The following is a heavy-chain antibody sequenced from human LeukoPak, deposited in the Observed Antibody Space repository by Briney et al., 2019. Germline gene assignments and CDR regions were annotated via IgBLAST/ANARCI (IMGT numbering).Heavy chain of an antibody. D-gene: IGHD3-22*01. CDR2: ISGSGGTT. V-gene: IGHV3-23*01. Sequence: PGGSLRLSCAASGFSFSDYEMNWVRQAPGKGLEWVSAISGSGGTTYYADSVKGRFTISRDNSKNTLDLHMNSLRAEDTAVYYCAKSYYDSTGYYSFFDYWGQGTLVTVSS. CDR3: AKSYYDSTGYYSFFDY. CDR1: GFSFSDYE. J-gene: IGHJ4*02.